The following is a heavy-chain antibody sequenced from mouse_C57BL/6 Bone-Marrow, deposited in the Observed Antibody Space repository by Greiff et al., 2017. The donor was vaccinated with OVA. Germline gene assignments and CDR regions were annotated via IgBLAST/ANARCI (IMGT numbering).Heavy chain of an antibody. CDR2: IRSKSNNYAT. Sequence: EVMLVESGGGLVQPKGSLKLSCAASGFSFNTYAMNWVRQAPGKGLEWVARIRSKSNNYATYYADSVKDRFTISRDDSESMLYLQMNNLKTDDTAMYYCVRLYYYAMDYWGQGTSVTVSS. J-gene: IGHJ4*01. CDR3: VRLYYYAMDY. V-gene: IGHV10-1*01. CDR1: GFSFNTYA.